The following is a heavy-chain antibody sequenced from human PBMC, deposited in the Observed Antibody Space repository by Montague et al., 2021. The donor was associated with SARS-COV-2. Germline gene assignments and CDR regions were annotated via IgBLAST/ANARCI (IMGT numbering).Heavy chain of an antibody. D-gene: IGHD3-22*01. J-gene: IGHJ4*02. CDR2: IDHRGNT. V-gene: IGHV4-34*07. CDR3: DGSSEEEYYFDY. Sequence: SETLSLTCAVYRGSFHIFSWGWIRQSPEKGLEWIGEIDHRGNTNYNPSLKSRVTISVDTSKNQFSLNLTSVTAADTAVYYCDGSSEEEYYFDYWGQGTLVTVSS. CDR1: RGSFHIFS.